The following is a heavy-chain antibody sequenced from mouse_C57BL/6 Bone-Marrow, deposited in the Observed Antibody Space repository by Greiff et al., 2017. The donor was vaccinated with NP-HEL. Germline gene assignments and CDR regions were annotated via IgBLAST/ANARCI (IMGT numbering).Heavy chain of an antibody. D-gene: IGHD3-1*01. V-gene: IGHV5-6*02. Sequence: EVKVVESGGDLVKPGGSLKLSCAASGFTFSSYGMSWVRQTPDKRLEWVATISSGGSYTYYPDSVKGRFTISRDNAKNTLYLQMSSLKSEDTAMYYCARRVLGAMDYWGQGTSVTVSS. CDR1: GFTFSSYG. J-gene: IGHJ4*01. CDR2: ISSGGSYT. CDR3: ARRVLGAMDY.